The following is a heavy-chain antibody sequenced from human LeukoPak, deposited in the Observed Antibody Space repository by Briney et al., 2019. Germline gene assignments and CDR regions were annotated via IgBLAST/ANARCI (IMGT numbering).Heavy chain of an antibody. Sequence: GGSLRLSCAASGFTFDDYAMHLVRQAPGKALEWVSIISGDSDNKYSAASVKGRFTISRDNSKNSLYLQMNSLATEDTAFYYCAIASESGSIYRAFAYWGQGALVTVSS. CDR3: AIASESGSIYRAFAY. V-gene: IGHV3-43*02. J-gene: IGHJ4*02. CDR1: GFTFDDYA. CDR2: ISGDSDNK. D-gene: IGHD3-10*01.